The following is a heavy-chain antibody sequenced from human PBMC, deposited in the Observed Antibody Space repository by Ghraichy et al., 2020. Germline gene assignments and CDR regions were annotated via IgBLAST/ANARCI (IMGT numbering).Heavy chain of an antibody. Sequence: GVLRLSCVASGLTFSKAWMNWVRQAPGEGLEWVGRSKGDGGTTDYAAPVKGRVTISRDDSKNTLYLQMNSLKTEDTAVYYCTTGAGTFDYWGQGTLVTVSA. D-gene: IGHD1-26*01. CDR2: SKGDGGTT. CDR1: GLTFSKAW. CDR3: TTGAGTFDY. V-gene: IGHV3-15*07. J-gene: IGHJ4*02.